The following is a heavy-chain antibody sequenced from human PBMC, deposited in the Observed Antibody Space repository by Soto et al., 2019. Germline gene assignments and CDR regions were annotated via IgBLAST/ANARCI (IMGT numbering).Heavy chain of an antibody. D-gene: IGHD3-3*01. V-gene: IGHV3-33*01. J-gene: IGHJ4*02. CDR1: GFTFSSYG. CDR2: IWYDGTDQ. CDR3: ARGVVRDYDIWSGYYTFSDF. Sequence: HPGGSLRLSCAASGFTFSSYGMHWVRQAPGKGLEWVAIIWYDGTDQYYADSVKGRFTISRDNSKNTLYLQMSSLRAEDTAVYYCARGVVRDYDIWSGYYTFSDFWGQGTLVTVSS.